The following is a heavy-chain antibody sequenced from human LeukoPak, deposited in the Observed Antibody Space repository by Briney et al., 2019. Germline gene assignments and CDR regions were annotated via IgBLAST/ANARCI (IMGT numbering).Heavy chain of an antibody. CDR2: ISYSGDT. CDR3: ARHEGGGTYPLDY. Sequence: SATLSLTCTVSGGSMRTYSWSWIRQPPGKGLEWIGYISYSGDTNYNPSLKSRITISIDTSKNQFSLKLNSVTAADTALYYCARHEGGGTYPLDYWGQGTLVTVSS. J-gene: IGHJ4*02. D-gene: IGHD1-26*01. V-gene: IGHV4-59*08. CDR1: GGSMRTYS.